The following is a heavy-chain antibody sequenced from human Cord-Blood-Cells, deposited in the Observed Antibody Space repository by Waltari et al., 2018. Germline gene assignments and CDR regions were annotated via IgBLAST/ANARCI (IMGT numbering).Heavy chain of an antibody. CDR3: ARGLVGGPPSSIAADHAFDI. Sequence: QVQLQESGPGLVKPSETLSLTCTVSGGSVSSGSYYWSWIRQPPGKGLEWIGYIYDSGSTNYNPSLKSRVTISVDTSKNQFSLKLSSVTAADTAVYYCARGLVGGPPSSIAADHAFDIWGQGTMVTVSS. CDR1: GGSVSSGSYY. CDR2: IYDSGST. J-gene: IGHJ3*02. D-gene: IGHD6-6*01. V-gene: IGHV4-61*01.